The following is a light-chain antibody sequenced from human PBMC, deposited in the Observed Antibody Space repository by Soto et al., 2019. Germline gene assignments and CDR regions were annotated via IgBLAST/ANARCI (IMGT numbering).Light chain of an antibody. Sequence: EIVLTQSPGTLSLSPGERATLSCRASQSVSNNYLAWYQQKPGQAPRLLIYGASNRATGIPDRFSGSGSGTDFALTISSLQSEDFAVYYCQQYNNWPPWTFGQGTKVDIK. V-gene: IGKV3-20*01. CDR2: GAS. J-gene: IGKJ1*01. CDR1: QSVSNNY. CDR3: QQYNNWPPWT.